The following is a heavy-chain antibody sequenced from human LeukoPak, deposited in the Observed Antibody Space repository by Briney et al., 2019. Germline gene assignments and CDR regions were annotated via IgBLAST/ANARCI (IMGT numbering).Heavy chain of an antibody. CDR2: ISGSGGST. CDR3: ARVRGGYYDSSGYYFDV. CDR1: GFTFSSYA. D-gene: IGHD3-22*01. J-gene: IGHJ6*04. Sequence: GGSLRLSCAASGFTFSSYAMSWVRQAPGKGLEWVSAISGSGGSTYYADSVKGRFTISRDNSKNTLYLQMNSLRAEDTAVYYCARVRGGYYDSSGYYFDVWGKGTTVTVSS. V-gene: IGHV3-23*01.